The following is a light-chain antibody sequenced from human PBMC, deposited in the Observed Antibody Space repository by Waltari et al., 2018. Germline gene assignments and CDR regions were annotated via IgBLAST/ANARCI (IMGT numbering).Light chain of an antibody. CDR3: AAWDDSMNGHVV. CDR2: STS. Sequence: QPVPTQPPSESGTPAPRFTFPCSGSIPNTGSNTLNCYQQLPGTPPKLLIYSTSQRPSGVPDRVSGSKSGTSASLAISGLQSEDEADYYCAAWDDSMNGHVVFGGGTKLTVL. CDR1: IPNTGSNT. J-gene: IGLJ2*01. V-gene: IGLV1-44*01.